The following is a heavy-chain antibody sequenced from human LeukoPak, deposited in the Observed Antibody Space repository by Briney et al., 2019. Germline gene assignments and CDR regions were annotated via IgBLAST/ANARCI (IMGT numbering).Heavy chain of an antibody. Sequence: SVKVSCKASGGTFSSYAISWVRQAPGQGLEWMGGIIPIFGTANYAQKFQGRVTITADESTSTAYMELSSLRSEDTAVYYCARGSSWYDSSGYYSYPIDYWGQGTLVTVSS. J-gene: IGHJ4*02. CDR3: ARGSSWYDSSGYYSYPIDY. D-gene: IGHD3-22*01. V-gene: IGHV1-69*01. CDR1: GGTFSSYA. CDR2: IIPIFGTA.